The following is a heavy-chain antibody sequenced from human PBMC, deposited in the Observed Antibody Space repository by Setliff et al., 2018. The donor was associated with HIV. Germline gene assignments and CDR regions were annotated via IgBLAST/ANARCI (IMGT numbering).Heavy chain of an antibody. V-gene: IGHV3-74*01. D-gene: IGHD3-9*01. Sequence: GGSLRLSCAASGFTFSSYSMYWVRQAPGKGLMWVSRLNSDGRSTTYADSVKGRFTISRDNARNTGFLQMNSLRAEDSAVYYCARGDQTGYYTTYYYYMDVWGLGTTVTVSS. CDR1: GFTFSSYS. CDR2: LNSDGRST. CDR3: ARGDQTGYYTTYYYYMDV. J-gene: IGHJ6*03.